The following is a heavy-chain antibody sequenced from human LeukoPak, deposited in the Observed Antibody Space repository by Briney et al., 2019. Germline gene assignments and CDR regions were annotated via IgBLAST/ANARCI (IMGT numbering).Heavy chain of an antibody. J-gene: IGHJ4*02. V-gene: IGHV3-73*01. CDR2: IRSKANNYAT. CDR1: GFIFSGSA. D-gene: IGHD4-17*01. CDR3: TRHLTTGDY. Sequence: PGGSLKLSCAASGFIFSGSAIHWVRQASGKGLEWVGRIRSKANNYATAYSASVKGRCTVSRDDSKNTAYLQMNSLKIEDTAVYYCTRHLTTGDYWGQGTLVTVSS.